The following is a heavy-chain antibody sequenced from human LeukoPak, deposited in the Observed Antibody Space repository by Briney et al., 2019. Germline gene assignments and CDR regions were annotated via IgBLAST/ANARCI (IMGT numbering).Heavy chain of an antibody. CDR1: GLTFSSNH. D-gene: IGHD1-14*01. V-gene: IGHV3-53*01. J-gene: IGHJ5*02. CDR3: AKTYNNGFDP. CDR2: IYSGGST. Sequence: GGSLRLSCAASGLTFSSNHMNWVRQPPGKGLEWVSIIYSGGSTYYADSVKGRFTISRDNSKNTLYLQVNSLRAEDTAVYYCAKTYNNGFDPWGQGTLVTVSS.